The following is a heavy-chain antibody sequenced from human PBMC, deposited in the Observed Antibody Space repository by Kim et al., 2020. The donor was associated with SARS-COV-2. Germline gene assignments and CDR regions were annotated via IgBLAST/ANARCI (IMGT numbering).Heavy chain of an antibody. CDR2: INPNSGGT. J-gene: IGHJ6*02. Sequence: ASVKVSCKASGYTFTGYYMHWVRQAPGQGLEWMGWINPNSGGTNYAQKFQGRVTMTRDTSISTAYMELSRLRSDDTAVYYCARDAEYYYYGMDVWGQGTTVTVSS. V-gene: IGHV1-2*02. CDR1: GYTFTGYY. CDR3: ARDAEYYYYGMDV.